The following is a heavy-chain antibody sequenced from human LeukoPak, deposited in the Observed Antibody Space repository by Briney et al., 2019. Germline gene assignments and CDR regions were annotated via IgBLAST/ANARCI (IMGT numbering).Heavy chain of an antibody. CDR3: VRSPRSYCSGGNCYSGIWFDP. Sequence: GASVKVSCKASGGTFSSYAISWVRQAPGQGPEWMGWISPNSGGTNYAQKFQGRVTMTGDTSISTAYMELSSLRSDDTAVYYCVRSPRSYCSGGNCYSGIWFDPWGQGTLVTVSS. J-gene: IGHJ5*02. V-gene: IGHV1-2*02. CDR2: ISPNSGGT. D-gene: IGHD2-15*01. CDR1: GGTFSSYA.